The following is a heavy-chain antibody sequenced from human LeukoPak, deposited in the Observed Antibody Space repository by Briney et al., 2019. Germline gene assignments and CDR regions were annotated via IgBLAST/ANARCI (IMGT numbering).Heavy chain of an antibody. Sequence: KPGGSLRLSCAASGFTFSIYSMSWVRQAPGKGLEWVSSISSSSSFIYYADSVKGRFTIYRDNAKNSLYLQMNSLRAEDTAVYYCAHSSGYAYGLDYWGRGTLVTVSS. V-gene: IGHV3-21*01. CDR3: AHSSGYAYGLDY. CDR1: GFTFSIYS. J-gene: IGHJ4*02. D-gene: IGHD3-22*01. CDR2: ISSSSSFI.